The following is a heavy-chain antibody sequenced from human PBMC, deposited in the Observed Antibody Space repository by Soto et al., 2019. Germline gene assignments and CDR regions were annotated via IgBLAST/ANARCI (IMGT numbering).Heavy chain of an antibody. V-gene: IGHV3-74*01. CDR3: VRLNGSPVPY. J-gene: IGHJ4*02. Sequence: PGGSLRLSCAASGFTFSSYSMHWVRQAPGKGLVWVSRINSDGSSTSYADSVKGRFTSSRDNAKNTLYLQMNSLRAEDTAVYYCVRLNGSPVPYWGQGTLVTVSS. CDR1: GFTFSSYS. D-gene: IGHD1-26*01. CDR2: INSDGSST.